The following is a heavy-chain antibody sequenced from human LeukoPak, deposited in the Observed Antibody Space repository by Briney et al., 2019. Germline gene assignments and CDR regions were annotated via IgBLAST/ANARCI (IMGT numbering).Heavy chain of an antibody. D-gene: IGHD2-21*02. J-gene: IGHJ3*02. CDR1: GGSISSSFW. V-gene: IGHV4-4*02. CDR2: IYHSGST. CDR3: AGAYCGGDCYSGRAFDI. Sequence: SETLSLTCAVSGGSISSSFWWSWVRQPPGKGLEWIGEIYHSGSTSYKPSLRSRVTISVDKSKNQFSLKLSSVTAADTAVYYCAGAYCGGDCYSGRAFDIWGQGTMVTVSS.